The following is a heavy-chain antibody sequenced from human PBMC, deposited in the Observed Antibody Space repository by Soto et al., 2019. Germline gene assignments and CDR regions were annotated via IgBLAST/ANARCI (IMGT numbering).Heavy chain of an antibody. D-gene: IGHD3-10*01. CDR2: MNPNSGNT. CDR1: GYTFTSYY. Sequence: ASVKVSCKASGYTFTSYYMHWVRQAPGQGVEWMGWMNPNSGNTGYAQKFQGRVTMTRNTSIRTAYMELRSLRSDDTAVYYCARQFLSASYYYPSGKYSVGYFDYWGQGILVTVSS. V-gene: IGHV1-8*02. J-gene: IGHJ4*02. CDR3: ARQFLSASYYYPSGKYSVGYFDY.